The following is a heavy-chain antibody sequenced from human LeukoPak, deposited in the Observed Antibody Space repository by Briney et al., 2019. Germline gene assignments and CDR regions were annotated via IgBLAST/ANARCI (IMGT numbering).Heavy chain of an antibody. CDR1: GFTFSSYA. CDR3: AKGFYDFWSGYALN. CDR2: ISGSGGST. J-gene: IGHJ4*02. V-gene: IGHV3-23*01. Sequence: GGSLRLSCAASGFTFSSYAMSRVRQAPGKGLEWVSAISGSGGSTYYADSVKGRFTISRDNSKNTLYLQMNSLRAEDTAVYYCAKGFYDFWSGYALNWGQGTLVTVSS. D-gene: IGHD3-3*01.